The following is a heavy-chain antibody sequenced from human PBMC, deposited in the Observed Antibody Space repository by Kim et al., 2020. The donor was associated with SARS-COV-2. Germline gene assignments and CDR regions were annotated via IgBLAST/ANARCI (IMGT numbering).Heavy chain of an antibody. CDR2: INQVGSDK. J-gene: IGHJ4*02. D-gene: IGHD2-21*02. Sequence: GGSLRLSCAASGFTFSTYWMAWVHQVPGKGLEWVANINQVGSDKYYADSVKGRFTISRDNAKNSLHLQMNSLRADDTALYYCARDLNKGLYYFDSWGQGTLVTLSS. V-gene: IGHV3-7*01. CDR3: ARDLNKGLYYFDS. CDR1: GFTFSTYW.